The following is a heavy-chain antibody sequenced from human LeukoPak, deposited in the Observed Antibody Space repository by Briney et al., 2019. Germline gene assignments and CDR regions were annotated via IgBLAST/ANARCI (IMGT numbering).Heavy chain of an antibody. CDR3: ARTRSISSSWQNDY. Sequence: SGPALVKPTQTLTLTRTFSGFSLSTSGMCVSWIRQPPGKALEWLARIDWDDDKYYSTSLKTRLTISKDTSKNQVVLTMTNMDPVDTATYYCARTRSISSSWQNDYWGQGTLVTVSS. D-gene: IGHD6-13*01. CDR2: IDWDDDK. V-gene: IGHV2-70*11. CDR1: GFSLSTSGMC. J-gene: IGHJ4*02.